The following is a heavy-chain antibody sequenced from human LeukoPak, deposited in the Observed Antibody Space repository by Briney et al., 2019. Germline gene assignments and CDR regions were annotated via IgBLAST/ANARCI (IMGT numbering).Heavy chain of an antibody. J-gene: IGHJ4*02. V-gene: IGHV1-2*02. Sequence: AAVKVSCKASVYTFNGYYMHWLRQAPGQGLEWMGWINPNSGGTNYAQKIQGRVTMTRDTSISTAYMELSRLRSDDTAVYYCARVRSSSWYSVGYWGQGTLVTVSS. CDR3: ARVRSSSWYSVGY. D-gene: IGHD6-13*01. CDR1: VYTFNGYY. CDR2: INPNSGGT.